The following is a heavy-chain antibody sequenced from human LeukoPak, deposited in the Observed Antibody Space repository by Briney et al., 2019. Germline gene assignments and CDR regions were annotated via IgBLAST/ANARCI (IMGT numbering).Heavy chain of an antibody. CDR2: ISAYNGNT. V-gene: IGHV1-18*01. CDR3: ARDGCSSTSCYLSPNSNWFDP. CDR1: GYTFTSYG. Sequence: ASVKVSCKASGYTFTSYGISWVRQAPGQGLEWMGWISAYNGNTNYAQKLQGGVTMTTDTSTSTAYMELRSLRSDDTAVYYCARDGCSSTSCYLSPNSNWFDPWGQGTLVTVSS. J-gene: IGHJ5*02. D-gene: IGHD2-2*01.